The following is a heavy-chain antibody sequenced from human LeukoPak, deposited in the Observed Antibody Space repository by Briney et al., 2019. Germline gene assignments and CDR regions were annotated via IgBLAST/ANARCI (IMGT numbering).Heavy chain of an antibody. CDR1: GYTFTGYY. V-gene: IGHV1-2*02. Sequence: ASVKVSCKASGYTFTGYYMHWVRQAPGQGLEWMGWINPNSGGTNYAQKFQGRVTMTRDTSISTAYMELSRLRSDDTAVYYCARGASSGWYPSWFDPWGQGTLVTVSS. CDR2: INPNSGGT. CDR3: ARGASSGWYPSWFDP. J-gene: IGHJ5*02. D-gene: IGHD6-19*01.